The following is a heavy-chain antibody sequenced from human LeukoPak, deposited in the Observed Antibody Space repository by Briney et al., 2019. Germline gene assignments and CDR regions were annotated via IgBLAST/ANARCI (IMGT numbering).Heavy chain of an antibody. J-gene: IGHJ5*02. D-gene: IGHD6-19*01. CDR1: GYTFTTYD. CDR2: MNPNSGNT. Sequence: ASVKVSCKASGYTFTTYDSNWVRQATGQGLEWMGWMNPNSGNTGYTQKFQGRVTMTRNTSISTAYMELSSLRSEDTAVYYCARGRGSGHKENWFDPWGQESLVTVSS. V-gene: IGHV1-8*01. CDR3: ARGRGSGHKENWFDP.